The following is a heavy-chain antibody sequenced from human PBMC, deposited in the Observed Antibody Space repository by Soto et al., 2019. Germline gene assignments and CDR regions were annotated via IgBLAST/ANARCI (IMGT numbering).Heavy chain of an antibody. V-gene: IGHV1-69*13. D-gene: IGHD1-1*01. CDR1: RGTFSSYA. Sequence: ASVKVSCKASRGTFSSYAISWVRQAPGQGLECMGGIIPVFGTANYAQKFQGRVTINADESTSTVYMELSSLRSEDTAVYYCARGWNDFPHWGQGTLVTVSS. CDR3: ARGWNDFPH. CDR2: IIPVFGTA. J-gene: IGHJ1*01.